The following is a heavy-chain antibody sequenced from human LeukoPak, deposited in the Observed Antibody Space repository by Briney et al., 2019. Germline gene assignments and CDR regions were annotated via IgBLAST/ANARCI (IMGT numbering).Heavy chain of an antibody. CDR3: ARDRVVQNWFDP. J-gene: IGHJ5*02. V-gene: IGHV1-69*13. CDR2: IIPMFGTA. Sequence: ASVKVSCKASGGTFSSYGISWVRQAPGQGLEWMGGIIPMFGTANYAQKFQGRVTITADESTSTAYVELSSLRSEDTAVYYCARDRVVQNWFDPWGQGTLVTVSS. CDR1: GGTFSSYG. D-gene: IGHD3-10*01.